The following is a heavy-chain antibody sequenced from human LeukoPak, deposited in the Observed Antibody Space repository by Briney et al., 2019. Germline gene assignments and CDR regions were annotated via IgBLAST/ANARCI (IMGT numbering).Heavy chain of an antibody. Sequence: ASVKVSCKTSGYTFNSHYVGWVRQAPGQGLEWMGWISGYNGKTNYAQKLQGRVTMTTDTSTTTAYMELRSLRSDDTAVYYCARVICSGDSCYPPSAIDIWGQGTMVTVSS. CDR3: ARVICSGDSCYPPSAIDI. D-gene: IGHD2-15*01. CDR2: ISGYNGKT. J-gene: IGHJ3*02. V-gene: IGHV1-18*01. CDR1: GYTFNSHY.